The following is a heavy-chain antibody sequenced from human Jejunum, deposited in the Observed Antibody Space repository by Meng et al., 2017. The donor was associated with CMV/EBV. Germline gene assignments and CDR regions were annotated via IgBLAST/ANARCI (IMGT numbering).Heavy chain of an antibody. J-gene: IGHJ4*02. CDR1: GNTFRSYG. CDR3: ARSGINDYGFFDY. D-gene: IGHD5-12*01. Sequence: QIHLVQPGAEMKKPGASVKVSCKVSGNTFRSYGINWVRQAPGQGLEWMGWISGYNGNTNYAQRLQGRVTMTTDTSTSTAYMELRSLRSDDMAVYYCARSGINDYGFFDYWGQGTLVTVSS. CDR2: ISGYNGNT. V-gene: IGHV1-18*03.